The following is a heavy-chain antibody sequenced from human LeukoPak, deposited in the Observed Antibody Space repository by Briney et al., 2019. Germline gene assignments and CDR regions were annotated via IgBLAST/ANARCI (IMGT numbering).Heavy chain of an antibody. D-gene: IGHD1-1*01. CDR3: ANDDSFRMDV. CDR1: GGSISSRDW. V-gene: IGHV4-4*02. J-gene: IGHJ6*02. Sequence: PSGTLSLTCAVSGGSISSRDWWSWVRQPPGKGLEWIGEIYHGGGTNYNPSPKSRVTISVDKSKNQFSLNLSSVTAADTAVYYCANDDSFRMDVWGQGTTVTVSS. CDR2: IYHGGGT.